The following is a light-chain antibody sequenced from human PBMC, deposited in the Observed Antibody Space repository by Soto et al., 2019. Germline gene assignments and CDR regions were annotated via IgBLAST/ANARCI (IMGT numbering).Light chain of an antibody. V-gene: IGKV3-15*01. CDR1: QTLSSRH. CDR2: DIS. Sequence: VLTQSPGTLSLSPGERATLSCRASQTLSSRHLAWYQQKRGQPPRLLIYDISTRATGVPARFSGSGSGTEFTLTISGLQSEDFALYFCQQYNNWPFSFGQGTRLEIK. CDR3: QQYNNWPFS. J-gene: IGKJ5*01.